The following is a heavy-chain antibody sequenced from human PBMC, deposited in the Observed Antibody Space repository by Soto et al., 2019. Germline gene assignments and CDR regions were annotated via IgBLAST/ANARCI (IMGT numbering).Heavy chain of an antibody. J-gene: IGHJ6*02. CDR1: GGSISSSSYY. CDR2: IYYSGST. D-gene: IGHD3-22*01. Sequence: SETLSLTCTVSGGSISSSSYYWGWIRQPPGKGLAWIGSIYYSGSTYYNPSLKSRVTISVDTSKNQFARKRSSVTAADTAVYYCEGQTADSSGYYSADVWGPGTTVTVAS. CDR3: EGQTADSSGYYSADV. V-gene: IGHV4-39*01.